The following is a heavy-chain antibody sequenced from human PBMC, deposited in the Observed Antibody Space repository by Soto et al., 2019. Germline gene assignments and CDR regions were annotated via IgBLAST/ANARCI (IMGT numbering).Heavy chain of an antibody. D-gene: IGHD1-26*01. V-gene: IGHV1-46*01. CDR1: GYTFTSYY. CDR2: INPSGGST. J-gene: IGHJ5*02. Sequence: ASVKVSCKASGYTFTSYYMHWVRQAPGQGLEWMGIINPSGGSTSYAQKFRGRVTMTRDTSTSTVYMELSSLRSEDTAVYYCARDRSIVGATPSWFDPWGQGTLVTVSS. CDR3: ARDRSIVGATPSWFDP.